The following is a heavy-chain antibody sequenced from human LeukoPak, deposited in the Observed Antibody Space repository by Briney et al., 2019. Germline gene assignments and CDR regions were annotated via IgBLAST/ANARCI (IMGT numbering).Heavy chain of an antibody. J-gene: IGHJ4*02. CDR2: IYYNGNT. Sequence: SETLSLTCTVSGGSISNNNYYWAWIRQPPGKRLEWIGRIYYNGNTYYNPSLRSRVTISVDTSKNQFSLRLSSVTAADTALHYCARSIGATEATSFDYWGQGTLVSVSS. CDR1: GGSISNNNYY. V-gene: IGHV4-39*01. D-gene: IGHD1-1*01. CDR3: ARSIGATEATSFDY.